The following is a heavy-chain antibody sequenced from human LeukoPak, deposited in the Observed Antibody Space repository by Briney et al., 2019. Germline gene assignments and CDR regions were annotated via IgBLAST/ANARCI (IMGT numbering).Heavy chain of an antibody. CDR2: MNPNRGNT. Sequence: ASVKVSCKASGYTFTSYDINWVRQATGQGLEWMGWMNPNRGNTGYAQKFQGSVNMTRNTSTSTAYMELSSLKSEDTAVYYCARVNTYYYGSGVSRAFHMWGQGTMVIVSS. CDR3: ARVNTYYYGSGVSRAFHM. J-gene: IGHJ3*02. V-gene: IGHV1-8*01. D-gene: IGHD3-10*01. CDR1: GYTFTSYD.